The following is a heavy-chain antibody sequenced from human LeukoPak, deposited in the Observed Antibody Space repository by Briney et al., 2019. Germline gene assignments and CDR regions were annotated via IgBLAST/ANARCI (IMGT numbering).Heavy chain of an antibody. J-gene: IGHJ4*02. CDR3: AIKTRIQLWSLFDY. CDR1: GFTFDDYG. D-gene: IGHD5-18*01. V-gene: IGHV3-23*01. CDR2: ISGSGGST. Sequence: GGSLRLSCAASGFTFDDYGMSWVRQAPGKGLEWVSAISGSGGSTYYADSVKGRFTISRDNSKNTLYLQMNSLRAEDTAVYYCAIKTRIQLWSLFDYWGQGTLVTVSS.